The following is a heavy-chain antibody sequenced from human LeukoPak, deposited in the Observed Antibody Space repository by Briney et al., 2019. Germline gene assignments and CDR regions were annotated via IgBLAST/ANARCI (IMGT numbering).Heavy chain of an antibody. CDR2: ITDSGDST. V-gene: IGHV3-23*01. Sequence: PGGSLRLSCAASGFIFSSYPMSWVRQAPGKGLEWGSSITDSGDSTYYADSVRGRFTISRDNSKNTLYLQLNSLRVEDTAVYFCARAATSGYWVTARGQGTLVTVSS. CDR3: ARAATSGYWVTA. CDR1: GFIFSSYP. D-gene: IGHD3-22*01. J-gene: IGHJ1*01.